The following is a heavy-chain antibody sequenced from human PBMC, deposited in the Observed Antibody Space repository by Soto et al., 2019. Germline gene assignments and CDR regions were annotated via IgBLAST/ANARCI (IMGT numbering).Heavy chain of an antibody. D-gene: IGHD3-10*01. J-gene: IGHJ4*02. CDR2: ISSSSSYI. CDR1: GFTFSSYS. Sequence: PGGSLRLSCAASGFTFSSYSMNWVRQAPGKGLEWVSSISSSSSYIYYADSVKGRFTISRDNAKNSLYLQMNSLRAEDTAVYYCARASVGRLLWFGELFPFRSDYWGQGTLVTVSS. V-gene: IGHV3-21*01. CDR3: ARASVGRLLWFGELFPFRSDY.